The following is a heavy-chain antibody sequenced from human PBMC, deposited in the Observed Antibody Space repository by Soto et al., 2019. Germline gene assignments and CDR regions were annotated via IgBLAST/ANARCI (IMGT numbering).Heavy chain of an antibody. CDR1: GFTFSSYA. V-gene: IGHV3-30*04. CDR2: ISYDGRNK. CDR3: AIVAATIFGVVIIWAEYFDY. D-gene: IGHD3-3*01. J-gene: IGHJ4*02. Sequence: QVQLVESGGGVVQPGRSLRLSCAASGFTFSSYAMHWVRQAPGKGLEWVAVISYDGRNKYYADSVKGRFTISRDNSKNTLNLQMNSLRDEDRAVYYCAIVAATIFGVVIIWAEYFDYWGQGTLVTVS.